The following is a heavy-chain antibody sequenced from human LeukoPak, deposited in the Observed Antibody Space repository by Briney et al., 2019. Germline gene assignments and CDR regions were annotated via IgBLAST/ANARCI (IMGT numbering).Heavy chain of an antibody. J-gene: IGHJ4*02. CDR3: AREVGYCSGGSCYSYFDY. D-gene: IGHD2-15*01. Sequence: SETLSLTCTVSGGSISSYYWSWIRQPPGKALEWIGYIYYSGNTNYNASLTNRVTISVDTSKNQFSLKLSSVAAADTAVYCCAREVGYCSGGSCYSYFDYWGQGTLVTVSS. V-gene: IGHV4-59*01. CDR2: IYYSGNT. CDR1: GGSISSYY.